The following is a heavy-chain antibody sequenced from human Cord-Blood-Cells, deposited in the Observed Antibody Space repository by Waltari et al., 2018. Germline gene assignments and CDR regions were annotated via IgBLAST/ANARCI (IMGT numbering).Heavy chain of an antibody. Sequence: QVQLVESGGGVVQPGRSLRLSCAASGFTFSSYARHWVRQAPGKGLEWVAVISYDGSNKYYADSVKGRFTISRDKSKNTLYLQMNSLRAEDTAVYYCARDRSIAAAGYYYYGMDVWGQGTTVTVSS. CDR2: ISYDGSNK. V-gene: IGHV3-30-3*01. J-gene: IGHJ6*02. CDR1: GFTFSSYA. D-gene: IGHD6-13*01. CDR3: ARDRSIAAAGYYYYGMDV.